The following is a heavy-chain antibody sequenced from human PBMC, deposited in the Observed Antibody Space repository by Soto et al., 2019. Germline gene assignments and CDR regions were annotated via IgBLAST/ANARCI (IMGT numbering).Heavy chain of an antibody. J-gene: IGHJ4*02. V-gene: IGHV1-2*02. CDR1: GYTFKDYF. Sequence: HLVQSGAEVKQPGASVKVSCKASGYTFKDYFLHWVRQAPGQGLEWMGWINPNNGGRDYAQKLQGRVTMTRDTAISTAYMEVSGLRSGDTAVYYCARDPSPDFWSGYYDYWGQGTLITVSS. CDR3: ARDPSPDFWSGYYDY. D-gene: IGHD3-3*01. CDR2: INPNNGGR.